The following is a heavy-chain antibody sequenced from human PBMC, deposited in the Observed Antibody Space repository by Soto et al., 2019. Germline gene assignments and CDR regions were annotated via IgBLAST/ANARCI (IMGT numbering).Heavy chain of an antibody. J-gene: IGHJ4*02. V-gene: IGHV3-48*03. D-gene: IGHD3-16*02. Sequence: PGGSLRLSCAASGFTFSSYEMNWVRQAPGKGLEWVSYISSSGSTIYYADSVKGRFTISRDNAKNSLYLQMNSLRAEDTAVYYCARSSLRLGELSLIYWGQGTLVTVSS. CDR2: ISSSGSTI. CDR1: GFTFSSYE. CDR3: ARSSLRLGELSLIY.